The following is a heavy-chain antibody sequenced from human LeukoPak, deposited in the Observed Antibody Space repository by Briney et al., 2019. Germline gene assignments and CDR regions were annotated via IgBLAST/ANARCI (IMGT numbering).Heavy chain of an antibody. CDR3: ARDVLGYSSGWLDY. CDR1: GYTFTSYG. Sequence: ASVRVSCKASGYTFTSYGISWVRQAPGQGLEWMGWISAYNGNTNYAQKLQGRVTMTTDTSTSTAYMELRSLRSDDTAVYYCARDVLGYSSGWLDYWGQGTLVTVSS. D-gene: IGHD6-19*01. CDR2: ISAYNGNT. V-gene: IGHV1-18*01. J-gene: IGHJ4*02.